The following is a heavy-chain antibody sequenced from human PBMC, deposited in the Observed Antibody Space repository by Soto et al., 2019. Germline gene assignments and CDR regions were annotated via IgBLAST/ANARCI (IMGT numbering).Heavy chain of an antibody. CDR2: VSNDEIKK. D-gene: IGHD3-22*01. CDR1: GFIFSGSG. CDR3: ARWVGGSMYDNSGKYDS. Sequence: QVQLVESGGGVVQPGRSLRLTCAASGFIFSGSGMHWVRQAPGKGLEWVALVSNDEIKKYYGDSVEGRFTISKDNAENTLYLQMNSLRAEDTAMYYCARWVGGSMYDNSGKYDSWGQGTLVTVSS. J-gene: IGHJ5*01. V-gene: IGHV3-30*03.